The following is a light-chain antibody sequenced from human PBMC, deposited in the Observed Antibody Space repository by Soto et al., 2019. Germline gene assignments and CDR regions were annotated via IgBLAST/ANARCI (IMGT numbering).Light chain of an antibody. V-gene: IGLV1-47*01. CDR1: SSNIGSNY. CDR3: AAWDDSLSGVV. CDR2: RNN. J-gene: IGLJ2*01. Sequence: QSVLTQPPSASGTPGQRVTISCSGSSSNIGSNYVYWYQQLPGTAPTLLIYRNNQRPSGVPDRFSGSKSGTSASLAISGLRSEDEADYYCAAWDDSLSGVVFGGGTKLTV.